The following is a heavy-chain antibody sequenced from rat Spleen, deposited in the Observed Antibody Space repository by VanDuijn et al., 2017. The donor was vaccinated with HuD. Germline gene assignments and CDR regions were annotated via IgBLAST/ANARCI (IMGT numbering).Heavy chain of an antibody. J-gene: IGHJ3*01. CDR2: ITNTGGST. Sequence: EVQLVESGGGLVQPGRSLKLSCVASGFTFNNYWMTWIRQAPGKGLEWVASITNTGGSTYYRDSVKGRFTISRDNAKSTLYLQMDSLRSEDTATYYGTSPYISGQKFPFAYWGQGTLVTVSS. V-gene: IGHV5-31*01. CDR3: TSPYISGQKFPFAY. D-gene: IGHD4-3*01. CDR1: GFTFNNYW.